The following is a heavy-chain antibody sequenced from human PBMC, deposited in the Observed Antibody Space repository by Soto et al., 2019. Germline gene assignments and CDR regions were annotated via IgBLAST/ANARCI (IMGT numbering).Heavy chain of an antibody. CDR1: GGSIGTYS. CDR2: VYHTGTL. Sequence: KPAETLSLTCTVSGGSIGTYSWNWSRQGPGKGLEGIGFVYHTGTLYYNPPLKSPATISLDRSENLFSMKLSSVTAADTAVYFCARDHYSSSYSNYFDSWGQGTLVTVSS. D-gene: IGHD6-6*01. CDR3: ARDHYSSSYSNYFDS. J-gene: IGHJ4*02. V-gene: IGHV4-59*12.